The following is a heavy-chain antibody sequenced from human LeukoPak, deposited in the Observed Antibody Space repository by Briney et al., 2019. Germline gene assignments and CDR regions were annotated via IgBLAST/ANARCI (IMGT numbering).Heavy chain of an antibody. D-gene: IGHD1-20*01. J-gene: IGHJ4*02. Sequence: ASETLSLTCTVSGGSITGYYWTWIRQPPGKGLEWIGYVYYNGNTYYNPSFESRITISLEASKNQFSLKLSSVTTADAAIYYCARVMDNWDLGHHFGFWGQGILVTVSS. CDR2: VYYNGNT. CDR3: ARVMDNWDLGHHFGF. V-gene: IGHV4-59*01. CDR1: GGSITGYY.